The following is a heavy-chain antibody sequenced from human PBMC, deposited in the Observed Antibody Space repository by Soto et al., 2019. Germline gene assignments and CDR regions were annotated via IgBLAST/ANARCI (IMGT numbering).Heavy chain of an antibody. V-gene: IGHV1-46*01. CDR3: AREVYGGGAFDI. J-gene: IGHJ3*02. D-gene: IGHD4-17*01. Sequence: QVQLVQSGAEVKKPGASVKVSCKASGYTFTSCDMHWVRQAPGQGLEWMGIINPSGGGTSYAQKFQGRVTMTRDTSTSTVYMELSSLRSEDTAVYYCAREVYGGGAFDIWGQGTMVTVSS. CDR1: GYTFTSCD. CDR2: INPSGGGT.